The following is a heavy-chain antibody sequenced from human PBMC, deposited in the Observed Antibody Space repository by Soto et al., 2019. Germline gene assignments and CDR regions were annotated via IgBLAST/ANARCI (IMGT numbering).Heavy chain of an antibody. Sequence: PGGSLRLSCAASGFTFSDYYMSWIRQAPGKGLEWVSYISSSSSYTNYADSVKGRFTISRDNAKNSLYLQMNSLRAEDTAVYYCARDHVDTAMSPGGMDVWGQGTTVTVYS. CDR1: GFTFSDYY. CDR3: ARDHVDTAMSPGGMDV. D-gene: IGHD5-18*01. V-gene: IGHV3-11*06. J-gene: IGHJ6*02. CDR2: ISSSSSYT.